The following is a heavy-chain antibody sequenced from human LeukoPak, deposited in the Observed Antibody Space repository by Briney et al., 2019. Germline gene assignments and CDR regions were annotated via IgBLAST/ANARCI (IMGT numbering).Heavy chain of an antibody. D-gene: IGHD6-13*01. J-gene: IGHJ3*02. CDR2: IYHSGST. CDR1: GGSFSAYY. Sequence: ETLPLTCGVYGGSFSAYYWSWIRQPPGKGLEWIGEIYHSGSTNYNPSLKSRVTISVDTSKNQFSLKLSSVTAADTAVYYCARPIAGAGMHAFDIWGQGTMVTVSS. CDR3: ARPIAGAGMHAFDI. V-gene: IGHV4-34*01.